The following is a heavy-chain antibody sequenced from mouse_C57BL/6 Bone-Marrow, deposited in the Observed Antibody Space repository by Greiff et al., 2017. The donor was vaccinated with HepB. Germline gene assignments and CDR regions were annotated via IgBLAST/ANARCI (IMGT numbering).Heavy chain of an antibody. CDR1: GYTFTDYN. D-gene: IGHD1-1*01. Sequence: EVKLQQSGPELVKPGASVKMSCKASGYTFTDYNMHWVKQSHGKSLEWIGYINPNNGGTSYNQKFKGKATLTVNKSSSTAYMELRSLTSEDSAVYYCAREDYYGSSSSYWGQGTLVTVSA. J-gene: IGHJ3*01. CDR3: AREDYYGSSSSY. CDR2: INPNNGGT. V-gene: IGHV1-22*01.